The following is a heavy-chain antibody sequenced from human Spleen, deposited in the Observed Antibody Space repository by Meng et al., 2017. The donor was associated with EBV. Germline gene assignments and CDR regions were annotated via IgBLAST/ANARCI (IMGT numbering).Heavy chain of an antibody. D-gene: IGHD4-17*01. Sequence: QVQLVQSGAEAKKPXXAVKVSCKASGYTFTSYGISWVRQAPGQGLEWMGWISAYNGNTNYAQKLQGRVTMTTDTSTSTAYMELRSLRSDDTAIYYCARAYGDYDLVDYRGQGTLVTVSS. J-gene: IGHJ4*02. CDR2: ISAYNGNT. V-gene: IGHV1-18*01. CDR1: GYTFTSYG. CDR3: ARAYGDYDLVDY.